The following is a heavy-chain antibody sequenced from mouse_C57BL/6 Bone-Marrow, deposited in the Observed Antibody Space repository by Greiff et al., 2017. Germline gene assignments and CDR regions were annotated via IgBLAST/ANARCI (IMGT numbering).Heavy chain of an antibody. V-gene: IGHV5-4*01. CDR3: ARRDYYGSSYYFDY. CDR1: GFTFSSYA. D-gene: IGHD1-1*01. CDR2: ISDGGSYT. Sequence: EVQVVESGGGLVKPGGSLKLSCAASGFTFSSYAMSWVRQTPEKRLEWVATISDGGSYTYYPDNVKGRFTISRDNAKNNLYLQMSHLKSEDTAMYYCARRDYYGSSYYFDYWGQGTTLTVSS. J-gene: IGHJ2*01.